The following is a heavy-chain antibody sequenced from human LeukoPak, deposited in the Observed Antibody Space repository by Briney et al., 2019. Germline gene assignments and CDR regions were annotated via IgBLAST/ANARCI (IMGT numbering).Heavy chain of an antibody. J-gene: IGHJ4*02. D-gene: IGHD3-3*01. Sequence: GGSLRLSCAASGFTFSSYSMNWVRQAPGKGLEWVSSISSSSSYIYCADSVKGRFTISRDNAKNSLYLQMNSLRAEDAALYYCASAPITIFGVVRPDYWGQGTLVTVSS. V-gene: IGHV3-21*01. CDR1: GFTFSSYS. CDR3: ASAPITIFGVVRPDY. CDR2: ISSSSSYI.